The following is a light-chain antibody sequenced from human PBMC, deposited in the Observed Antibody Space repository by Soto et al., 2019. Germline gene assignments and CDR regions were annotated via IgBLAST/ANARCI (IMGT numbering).Light chain of an antibody. CDR3: QQYDTPWT. J-gene: IGKJ1*01. V-gene: IGKV1-5*01. Sequence: DIQMTQSPSTLSASVGDRVTITCRASQSISSWLAWYQQKPGKAPKLLIYDASSLESGVPSRFSGSGSGTEITLTISRLQPDDFATYYCQQYDTPWTFGQGTKVDNK. CDR1: QSISSW. CDR2: DAS.